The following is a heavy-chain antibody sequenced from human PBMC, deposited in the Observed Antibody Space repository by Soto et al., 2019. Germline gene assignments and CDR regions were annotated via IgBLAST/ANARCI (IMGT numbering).Heavy chain of an antibody. CDR3: TRYMTLGANWFAP. CDR2: IRSKAYGGTT. Sequence: GGSLRLSCTPSGFTFGDYYMSWFRQAPGKGLGWVGFIRSKAYGGTTEYAASVKGRFTISRDDSKSIAYLQMNSLKTEDTAVYYCTRYMTLGANWFAPWGQGTLVTVSS. CDR1: GFTFGDYY. D-gene: IGHD1-1*01. V-gene: IGHV3-49*03. J-gene: IGHJ5*02.